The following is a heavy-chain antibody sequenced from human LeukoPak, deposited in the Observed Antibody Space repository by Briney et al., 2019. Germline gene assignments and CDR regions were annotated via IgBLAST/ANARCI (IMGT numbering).Heavy chain of an antibody. V-gene: IGHV3-74*01. CDR3: ARVGHCSSTSCYHYYYYYGMDV. D-gene: IGHD2-2*01. CDR2: ISSDGSST. CDR1: GFTFSSYW. Sequence: PGGSLRLSCAASGFTFSSYWMHWVRQAPGKGLVWVSRISSDGSSTSYADSVKGRFTISRDNAKNTLYLQMNSLRAEDTAVYYCARVGHCSSTSCYHYYYYYGMDVWGKGTTVTVSS. J-gene: IGHJ6*04.